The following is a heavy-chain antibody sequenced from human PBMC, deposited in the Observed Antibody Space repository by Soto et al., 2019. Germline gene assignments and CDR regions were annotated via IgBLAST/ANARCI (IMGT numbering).Heavy chain of an antibody. J-gene: IGHJ6*02. CDR1: GFTFSSYA. Sequence: QVQLVESGGGMVQPGRSLRLSCAASGFTFSSYAMHWVRQAPGKGLEWVALISNDGSNKYYADSVKGRFTISRDNSKNTLYLQMNSLRPEDTAVYHCARDQGGTTLYYHGMDVWGQGTTVTVSS. CDR3: ARDQGGTTLYYHGMDV. CDR2: ISNDGSNK. V-gene: IGHV3-30-3*01. D-gene: IGHD1-7*01.